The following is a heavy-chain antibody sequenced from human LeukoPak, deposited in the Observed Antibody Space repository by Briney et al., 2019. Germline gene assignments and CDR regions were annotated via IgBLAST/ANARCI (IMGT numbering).Heavy chain of an antibody. D-gene: IGHD3-16*01. CDR3: ARHTSDAFDI. J-gene: IGHJ3*02. CDR1: GGSISSYY. V-gene: IGHV4-59*08. Sequence: SSETLSLTCTVSGGSISSYYWSWIRQPPGKGLEWIGYIYYSGSTNYNPSLKSRVTISVDTSKNQFSLKLSSVTAADTAVYYCARHTSDAFDIWGQGTMVTVSS. CDR2: IYYSGST.